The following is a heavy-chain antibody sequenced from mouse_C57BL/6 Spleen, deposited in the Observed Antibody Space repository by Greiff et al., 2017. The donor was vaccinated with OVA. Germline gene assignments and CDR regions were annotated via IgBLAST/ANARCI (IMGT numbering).Heavy chain of an antibody. V-gene: IGHV1-82*01. CDR3: ARSDDYGDY. Sequence: VQLQQSGPELVKPGASVKISCKASGYAFSSSWMNWVKQRPGTGLEWIGRIYPGDGDTNYNGKFKGKATLTADKSSSTAYMQLSSLTSEDSAVYFCARSDDYGDYWGQGTTLTVSS. CDR1: GYAFSSSW. J-gene: IGHJ2*01. CDR2: IYPGDGDT. D-gene: IGHD2-4*01.